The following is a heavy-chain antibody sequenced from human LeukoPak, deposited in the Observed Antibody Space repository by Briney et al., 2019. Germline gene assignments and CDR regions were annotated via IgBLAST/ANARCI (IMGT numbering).Heavy chain of an antibody. V-gene: IGHV4-39*07. D-gene: IGHD3-3*01. Sequence: SETLSLTCTVSGGSISSSSYYWGWIRQPPGKGLEWIGSIYYSGSTYYNPSLKSRVTISVDTSKNQFSLKLSSVTAADTAVYYCARGRFLEWLLYMDVWGKGTTVTVSS. CDR1: GGSISSSSYY. J-gene: IGHJ6*03. CDR3: ARGRFLEWLLYMDV. CDR2: IYYSGST.